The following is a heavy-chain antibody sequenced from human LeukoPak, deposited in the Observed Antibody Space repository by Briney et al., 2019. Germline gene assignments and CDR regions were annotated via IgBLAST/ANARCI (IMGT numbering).Heavy chain of an antibody. CDR3: AREGDTATMGAFDY. V-gene: IGHV1-69*04. Sequence: SVKVSCKASGGTFSSYAISWVRQAPGQGLEWMGRITPILGIANYAQKFQGRVTITADKSTSTAYMELSSLRSEDTAVYYCAREGDTATMGAFDYWGQGTLVTVSS. CDR2: ITPILGIA. D-gene: IGHD5-18*01. J-gene: IGHJ4*02. CDR1: GGTFSSYA.